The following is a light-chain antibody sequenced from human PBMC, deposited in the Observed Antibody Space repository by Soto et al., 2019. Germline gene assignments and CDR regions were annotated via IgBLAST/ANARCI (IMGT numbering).Light chain of an antibody. CDR2: DVS. CDR3: SSYTSSYTVV. Sequence: QSALTQPASVSGSPGQSITISCTGTSSDVGGYNYVSWYQQHPGKAPKLMIYDVSNRPCGVSNRFSGSKSGNTASLTISGLQAEDEADYYCSSYTSSYTVVFGGGTKLTVL. V-gene: IGLV2-14*01. CDR1: SSDVGGYNY. J-gene: IGLJ2*01.